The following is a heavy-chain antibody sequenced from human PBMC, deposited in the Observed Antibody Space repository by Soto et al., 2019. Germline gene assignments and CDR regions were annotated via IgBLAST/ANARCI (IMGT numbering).Heavy chain of an antibody. CDR2: IKQDGSEK. CDR3: ARDGWFGEPYMDV. CDR1: GFTFSSYW. V-gene: IGHV3-7*01. D-gene: IGHD3-10*01. J-gene: IGHJ6*03. Sequence: GGSLRLSCAASGFTFSSYWMSWVRQAPGKGLEWVANIKQDGSEKYYVDSVKGRFTISRDNAKNSLYLQMNSLRAEDTAVYYCARDGWFGEPYMDVWGKGTTVTVSS.